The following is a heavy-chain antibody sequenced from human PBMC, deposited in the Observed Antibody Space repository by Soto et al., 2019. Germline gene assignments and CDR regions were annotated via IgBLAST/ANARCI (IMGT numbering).Heavy chain of an antibody. D-gene: IGHD3-9*01. V-gene: IGHV3-23*01. J-gene: IGHJ4*02. CDR1: GFTFSSYA. CDR2: ISGSGGST. CDR3: AKGGVYDILTGDFYFDY. Sequence: GGSLRLSCAASGFTFSSYAMSWVRQAPGKGLEWVSAISGSGGSTYYADSVKGRFTISRDNSKNTLYLQMNSLRAEDTAVYYCAKGGVYDILTGDFYFDYWGQGTLVTVSS.